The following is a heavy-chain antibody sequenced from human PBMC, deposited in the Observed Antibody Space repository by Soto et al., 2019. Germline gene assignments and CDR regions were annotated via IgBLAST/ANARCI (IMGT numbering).Heavy chain of an antibody. V-gene: IGHV4-39*01. CDR2: IYYSGST. CDR1: GGSISSSSYY. Sequence: PSETLSLTCTVSGGSISSSSYYWGWIRQPPGEGLEWIGSIYYSGSTYYNPSLKSRVTISVDTSKNQFSLKLSSVTAADTAVYYCARGATVTTDGGNWFDPWGQGTLVTVSS. J-gene: IGHJ5*02. D-gene: IGHD4-17*01. CDR3: ARGATVTTDGGNWFDP.